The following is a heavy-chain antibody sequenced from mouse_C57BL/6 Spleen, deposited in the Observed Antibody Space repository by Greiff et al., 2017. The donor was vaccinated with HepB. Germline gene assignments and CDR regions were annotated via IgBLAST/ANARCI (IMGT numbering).Heavy chain of an antibody. V-gene: IGHV1-63*01. J-gene: IGHJ4*01. CDR3: ARERDGAMDD. D-gene: IGHD3-3*01. CDR2: IYPGGGYT. CDR1: GYTFTNYW. Sequence: VQLQQSGAELVRPGTSVKMSCKASGYTFTNYWIGWAKQRPGHGLEWIGDIYPGGGYTNYNEKFKGKATLTADKSSSTAYMQFSSLTSEDSAIYYCARERDGAMDDWGQGTSVTVSS.